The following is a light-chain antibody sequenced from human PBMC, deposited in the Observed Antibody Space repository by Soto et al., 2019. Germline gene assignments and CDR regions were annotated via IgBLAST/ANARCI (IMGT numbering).Light chain of an antibody. Sequence: EIVLTQSPGTLSLSPGERATLSCRASQSISSRYLAWYQQKPGQTPRLLIYDASSRATGIPDRFSGSGSGTDFTLTISRLEPEDFAVYYCQQYGSSPYWTFGQGTKVDIK. CDR2: DAS. J-gene: IGKJ1*01. CDR1: QSISSRY. CDR3: QQYGSSPYWT. V-gene: IGKV3-20*01.